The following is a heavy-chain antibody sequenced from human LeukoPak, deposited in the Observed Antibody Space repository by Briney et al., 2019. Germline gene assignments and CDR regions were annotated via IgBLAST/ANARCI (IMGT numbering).Heavy chain of an antibody. Sequence: GGSLRLSCAASGFTSSDHYTDWVRQAPGKGLEWVGRTRNRARSYSTEYAASVKGRFTISRDDSKNSLYLQMNSLKIEDAAVYYCARVSTGQAYYYYMDVWGKGTTVTVSS. J-gene: IGHJ6*03. CDR3: ARVSTGQAYYYYMDV. CDR1: GFTSSDHY. V-gene: IGHV3-72*01. CDR2: TRNRARSYST.